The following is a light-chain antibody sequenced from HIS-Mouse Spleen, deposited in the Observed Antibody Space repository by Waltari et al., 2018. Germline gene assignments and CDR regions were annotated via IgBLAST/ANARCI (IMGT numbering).Light chain of an antibody. J-gene: IGLJ3*02. V-gene: IGLV2-14*03. CDR1: SRDGGGDNY. CDR3: SSYTSSSTLV. Sequence: QPALTQPASVSGSPAQSITISCPGTSRDGGGDNYVSLYQQHPGKAPKLMIYDVSNRPSGVSNRFSGSKSGNTASLTISGLQAEDEADYYCSSYTSSSTLVFGGGTKLTVL. CDR2: DVS.